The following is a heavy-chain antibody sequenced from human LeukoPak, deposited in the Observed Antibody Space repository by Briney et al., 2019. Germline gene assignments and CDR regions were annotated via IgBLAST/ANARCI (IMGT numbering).Heavy chain of an antibody. D-gene: IGHD2-2*01. CDR3: ARDRCSSTSCYFFDY. Sequence: GGSLRLSCAASGFTFSSYSMNRVRQAPGKGLEWVSSISSSSSYIYYADSVKGRFTISRDNAKNSLYLQMNSLRAEDTAVYYCARDRCSSTSCYFFDYWGQGTLVTVSS. V-gene: IGHV3-21*01. J-gene: IGHJ4*02. CDR1: GFTFSSYS. CDR2: ISSSSSYI.